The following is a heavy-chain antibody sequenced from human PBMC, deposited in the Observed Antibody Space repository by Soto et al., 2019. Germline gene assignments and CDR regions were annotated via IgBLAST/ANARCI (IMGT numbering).Heavy chain of an antibody. Sequence: QVQLVQSGAEVKKPGASVKVSCNASGYTFTSYGISWVRQAPGQGLEWMGWISTYKGDTHYAQKLQGRVTLTTDTSTSTAYMELRSLRSDDTGAYYCARVNGDYYFDYWGQGTLVTVST. J-gene: IGHJ4*02. CDR3: ARVNGDYYFDY. D-gene: IGHD4-17*01. CDR1: GYTFTSYG. V-gene: IGHV1-18*01. CDR2: ISTYKGDT.